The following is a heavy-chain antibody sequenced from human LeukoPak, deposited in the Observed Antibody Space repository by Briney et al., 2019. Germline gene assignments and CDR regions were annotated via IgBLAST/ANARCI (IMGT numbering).Heavy chain of an antibody. J-gene: IGHJ4*02. CDR1: GYSFTSYW. Sequence: GESLQISCKGSGYSFTSYWIGWVRQLPGKGLEWMGIIYPGDSDTRYSPSFQGQVTISADKSISTAYLQWSSLKASDTAMYYCARLYYDFWSGYYYWGQGTLVTVSS. CDR2: IYPGDSDT. V-gene: IGHV5-51*01. CDR3: ARLYYDFWSGYYY. D-gene: IGHD3-3*01.